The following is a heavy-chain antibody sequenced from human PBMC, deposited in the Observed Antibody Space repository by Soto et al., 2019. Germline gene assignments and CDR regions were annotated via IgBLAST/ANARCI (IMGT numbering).Heavy chain of an antibody. CDR3: ARAMRGYFDWFDP. D-gene: IGHD3-9*01. V-gene: IGHV1-2*02. Sequence: ASVKVSCKASGYTFTGYYMHWVRQAPGQGLEWMGWINPNSGGTNYAQKFQGRVTMTRDTSISTAYMELSRLRSDDTAVYYCARAMRGYFDWFDPWDQGTLVTVSS. CDR1: GYTFTGYY. J-gene: IGHJ5*02. CDR2: INPNSGGT.